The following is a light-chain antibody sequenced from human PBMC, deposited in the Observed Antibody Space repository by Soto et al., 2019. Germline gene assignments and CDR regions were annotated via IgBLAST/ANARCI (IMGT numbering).Light chain of an antibody. CDR3: QQANGDPWT. J-gene: IGKJ1*01. CDR2: GAS. CDR1: HDVRSW. Sequence: DIQMTQSPSSVSASVGDRVTISCRASHDVRSWLAWYQQKPGKAPNLLIYGASTLQSGVPSRLSGSRSWTAFTLTISSLQPEDFATYYCQQANGDPWTFGQGTKVEIK. V-gene: IGKV1-12*02.